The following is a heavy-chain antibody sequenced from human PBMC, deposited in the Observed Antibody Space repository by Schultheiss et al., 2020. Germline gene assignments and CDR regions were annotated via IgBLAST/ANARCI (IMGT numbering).Heavy chain of an antibody. D-gene: IGHD4-17*01. V-gene: IGHV4-4*07. J-gene: IGHJ4*02. CDR3: AAQADSGDFGSAY. CDR1: GGSISSYY. CDR2: IYTSGST. Sequence: SQTLSLTCTVSGGSISSYYWSWIRQPAGKGLEWIGRIYTSGSTNYNPSLKSRVTMSVDTSKNQFSLKLTSVTDADTAVYYCAAQADSGDFGSAYWGQGTLVTVSS.